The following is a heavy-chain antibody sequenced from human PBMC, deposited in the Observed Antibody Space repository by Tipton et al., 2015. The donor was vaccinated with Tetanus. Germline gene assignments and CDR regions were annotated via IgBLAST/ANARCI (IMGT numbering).Heavy chain of an antibody. CDR1: GGSISSYY. D-gene: IGHD2-2*01. Sequence: TLSLTCTVSGGSISSYYWSWIRQHPGKALEWIGYIYYSGSTYYNPSLKSRVTISVDTSKNQLSLKLSSVTAADTAVYYCARAGASVYCSSTSCYVSGIYFDCWGQGTLVTVSS. V-gene: IGHV4-31*03. CDR2: IYYSGST. CDR3: ARAGASVYCSSTSCYVSGIYFDC. J-gene: IGHJ4*02.